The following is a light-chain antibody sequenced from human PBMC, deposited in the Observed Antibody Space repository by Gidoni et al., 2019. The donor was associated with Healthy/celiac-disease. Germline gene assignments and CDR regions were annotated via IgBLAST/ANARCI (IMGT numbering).Light chain of an antibody. CDR2: DAS. CDR1: QSVSSY. J-gene: IGKJ2*01. V-gene: IGKV3-11*01. CDR3: QQFFGYT. Sequence: EIVLTQSPATLSLSPGERATLSCRASQSVSSYLAWYQQKPGQAPRLLIYDASNRATGIPARFSGSGSGTDFTLTISSLEPEDFAVYYCQQFFGYTFXQXTKLEIK.